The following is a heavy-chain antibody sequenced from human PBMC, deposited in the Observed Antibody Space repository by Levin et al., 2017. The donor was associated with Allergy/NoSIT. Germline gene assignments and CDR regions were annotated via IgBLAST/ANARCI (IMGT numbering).Heavy chain of an antibody. Sequence: SGGSLRLSCAVSGFTFSSFAMSWVRQAPGKGPEWVSAITDSGRTYYADSVKGRFTVSRDNSKNTVYLQMTSLRAEDTAVYYCARADDNSGFYYPFDVWGQGSLVTVSS. V-gene: IGHV3-23*01. CDR1: GFTFSSFA. J-gene: IGHJ4*02. CDR3: ARADDNSGFYYPFDV. D-gene: IGHD3-22*01. CDR2: ITDSGRT.